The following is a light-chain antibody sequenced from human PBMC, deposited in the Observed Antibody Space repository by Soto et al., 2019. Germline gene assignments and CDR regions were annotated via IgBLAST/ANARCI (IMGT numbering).Light chain of an antibody. CDR1: QSVDIN. Sequence: QSPATLSVSPWEIVTLSFISSQSVDINLAWYQQKPGQAPRLLIYGASTRATDMPGRFSGRGAGAEFTLTISSLQSEDFAVYYCQQYRSWPRTFGQGTKVDIK. CDR3: QQYRSWPRT. J-gene: IGKJ1*01. CDR2: GAS. V-gene: IGKV3-15*01.